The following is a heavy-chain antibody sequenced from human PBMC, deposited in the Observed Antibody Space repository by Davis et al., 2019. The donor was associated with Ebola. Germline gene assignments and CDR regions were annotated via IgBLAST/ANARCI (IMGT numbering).Heavy chain of an antibody. CDR2: INHSGST. CDR1: GASFSGSY. V-gene: IGHV4-34*01. J-gene: IGHJ5*02. CDR3: ARGGTSCYRCWFDP. D-gene: IGHD2-2*02. Sequence: SETLSLTCAVYGASFSGSYCSWIRQPPGKGLEWTGEINHSGSTNYNPSLKSRVTISVDTSKNQFSLKLSSVNAADTAVYYWARGGTSCYRCWFDPWGQGTLVTVSS.